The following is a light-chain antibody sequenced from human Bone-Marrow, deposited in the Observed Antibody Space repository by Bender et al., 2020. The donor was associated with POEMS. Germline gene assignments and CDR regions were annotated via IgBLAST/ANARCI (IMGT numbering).Light chain of an antibody. CDR1: SSDVGAYNY. CDR3: CSYAGSYTLV. Sequence: QSALTQPPSASGSPGQSVTISCTGTSSDVGAYNYVSWYQQHPGKVPKVMIYDVSKRPSGVPDRFSGSKSGNTASLTISGLQAEDEADYYCCSYAGSYTLVFGGGTKLTVL. V-gene: IGLV2-11*01. CDR2: DVS. J-gene: IGLJ2*01.